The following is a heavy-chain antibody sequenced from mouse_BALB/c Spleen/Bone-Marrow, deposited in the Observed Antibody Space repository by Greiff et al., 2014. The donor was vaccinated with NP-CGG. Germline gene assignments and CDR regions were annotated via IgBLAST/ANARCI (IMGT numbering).Heavy chain of an antibody. J-gene: IGHJ2*01. CDR1: GYTFTSYW. Sequence: QVQLQQSGAELVKPGASVKLSCKASGYTFTSYWMHWVKQGPGQGLEWIGEINPSNGRTNYNEKFKSKATLTVDKSSSTAYMQLSSLTSEDSAVYYCARTYFDYWGQGTTLTVSS. CDR3: ARTYFDY. CDR2: INPSNGRT. V-gene: IGHV1S81*02.